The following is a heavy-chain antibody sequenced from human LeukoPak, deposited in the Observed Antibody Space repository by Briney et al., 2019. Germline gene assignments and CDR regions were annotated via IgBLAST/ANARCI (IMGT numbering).Heavy chain of an antibody. CDR1: GYTFTSYG. D-gene: IGHD2-21*01. J-gene: IGHJ6*03. CDR3: ARLIWAYYYYYMDV. V-gene: IGHV1-18*01. CDR2: ISAYNGNT. Sequence: ASVKVSCKASGYTFTSYGISWVRQAPGQGLEWMGWISAYNGNTNYAQKLQGRATMTTDTSTSTAYMELRSLRSDDTAVYYCARLIWAYYYYYMDVWGKGTTVTVSS.